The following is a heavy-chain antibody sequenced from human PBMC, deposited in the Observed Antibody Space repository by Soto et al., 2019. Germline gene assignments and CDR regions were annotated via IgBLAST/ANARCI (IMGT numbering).Heavy chain of an antibody. Sequence: PSETLSLTCAVYGGSFSGYYWSWIRQPPGKGLEWIGEINHSGSTNYNPSLKSRVTISVDTSKNQFSLKLSSVTAADTAVYYCARGGGSSWSLHRNAFDIWGQGTMVTVSS. J-gene: IGHJ3*02. V-gene: IGHV4-34*01. CDR2: INHSGST. CDR3: ARGGGSSWSLHRNAFDI. D-gene: IGHD6-13*01. CDR1: GGSFSGYY.